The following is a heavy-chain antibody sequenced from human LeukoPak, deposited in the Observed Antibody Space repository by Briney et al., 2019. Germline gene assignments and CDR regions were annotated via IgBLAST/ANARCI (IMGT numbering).Heavy chain of an antibody. J-gene: IGHJ4*02. CDR1: GYTFTSYG. CDR2: ISAYNDNT. CDR3: QRDPLWSGLLTTPDSLSPLDY. D-gene: IGHD3-3*01. V-gene: IGHV1-18*01. Sequence: ASVKVSCKSSGYTFTSYGISWVRQAPGQGLEWMGWISAYNDNTNYAQKLHGRGTITTDTSTTTAYLDLKSLRSSDTAVDYCQRDPLWSGLLTTPDSLSPLDYXGQGNLATVSS.